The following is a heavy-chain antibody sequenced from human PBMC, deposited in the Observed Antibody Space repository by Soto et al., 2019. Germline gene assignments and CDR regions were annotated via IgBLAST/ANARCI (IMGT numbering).Heavy chain of an antibody. Sequence: QVQLQESGPGLVKPSETLSLTCTVSGGSISSYYWSWIRQPPGKGLEWIGYLYYSGSTNYNPSLRXRXTXXVDTSKNQYSLKLSSVTAADTAVYYCARGLGPFDPWGQGTLVTVSS. CDR2: LYYSGST. V-gene: IGHV4-59*01. CDR1: GGSISSYY. J-gene: IGHJ5*02. CDR3: ARGLGPFDP.